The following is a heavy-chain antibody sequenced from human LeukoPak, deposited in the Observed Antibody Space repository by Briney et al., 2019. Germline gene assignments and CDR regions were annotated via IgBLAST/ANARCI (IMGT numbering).Heavy chain of an antibody. D-gene: IGHD3-10*01. J-gene: IGHJ4*02. CDR2: ISGSGGTT. Sequence: GGSLRLSCTASGFNFNRFAVTWVRQAPGKGLEWVSAISGSGGTTHYADSVKGRFSISRGNSKNTLYLQLSRVRAEDTAVYYCAKTTSSLWFGEFRGGANYFDYWGQGALVTVSS. CDR3: AKTTSSLWFGEFRGGANYFDY. CDR1: GFNFNRFA. V-gene: IGHV3-23*01.